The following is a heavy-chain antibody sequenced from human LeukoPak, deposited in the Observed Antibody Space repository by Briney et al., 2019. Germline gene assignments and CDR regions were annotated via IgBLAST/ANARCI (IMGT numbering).Heavy chain of an antibody. Sequence: PGGSLRLSCAASGFTFSSYAMTWIRQAPGKGLEWVSAISGGGGSTFYAGSVKGRFTISRDNSKNTLYLQMDSLKAEDTAIYYCAKEDAYSSGNPDFWGQGTLVTVSS. D-gene: IGHD3-22*01. V-gene: IGHV3-23*01. CDR1: GFTFSSYA. CDR2: ISGGGGST. J-gene: IGHJ4*02. CDR3: AKEDAYSSGNPDF.